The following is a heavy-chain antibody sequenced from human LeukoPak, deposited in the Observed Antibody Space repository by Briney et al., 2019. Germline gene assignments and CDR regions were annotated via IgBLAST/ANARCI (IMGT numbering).Heavy chain of an antibody. J-gene: IGHJ6*02. V-gene: IGHV1-2*02. D-gene: IGHD3-3*01. CDR2: INPDSGGT. Sequence: ASVKVSCKASGYTFTGYYIHWVRQAPGQGLEWMGWINPDSGGTNFAQKFQGRVTMTRATPISTAYMQLSSLRSDDTAVYFCARVPAIFRMVTYRMDVWGQGTTVTVSS. CDR3: ARVPAIFRMVTYRMDV. CDR1: GYTFTGYY.